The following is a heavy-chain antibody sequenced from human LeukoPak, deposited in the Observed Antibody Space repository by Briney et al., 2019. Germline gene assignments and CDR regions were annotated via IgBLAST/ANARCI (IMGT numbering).Heavy chain of an antibody. J-gene: IGHJ6*02. CDR1: GFNVSTNY. CDR3: ARDAGHSSSSPLDV. D-gene: IGHD6-6*01. V-gene: IGHV3-53*04. CDR2: MCRSGST. Sequence: GGSLRLSCAASGFNVSTNYTSCVRQAPGKGLEWVSVMCRSGSTYYADSVKGRFTNSRHNSKNTVYLLMNSLRVEDTAVYYCARDAGHSSSSPLDVWGQGTTVTVSS.